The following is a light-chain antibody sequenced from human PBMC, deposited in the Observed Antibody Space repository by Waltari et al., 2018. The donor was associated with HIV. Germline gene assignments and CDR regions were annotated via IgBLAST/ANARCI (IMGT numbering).Light chain of an antibody. J-gene: IGLJ2*01. CDR2: EVT. Sequence: QSALTQPASVSGSPGQSITISCTGPNSDVGAYTYVSWYQQHPGKAPKLLIYEVTNRPPGISNRFSGSKSGNTASMTISGLQPEDEADYYCSSYTITTAIVFGGGTKLTVL. V-gene: IGLV2-14*01. CDR3: SSYTITTAIV. CDR1: NSDVGAYTY.